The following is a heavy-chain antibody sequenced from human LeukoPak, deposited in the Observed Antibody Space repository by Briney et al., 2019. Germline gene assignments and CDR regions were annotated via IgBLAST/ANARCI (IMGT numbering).Heavy chain of an antibody. D-gene: IGHD6-6*01. CDR1: GGSISSYY. J-gene: IGHJ4*02. Sequence: SETLSLTCTVSGGSISSYYWSWIRQPPGKGLEWIGYIYYSGSTNYNPSLKSRVTISVDTSKNQFSLKLSSVTAADTAVYYCARVEYSSSSFDYWGQGTLVTVSS. CDR2: IYYSGST. CDR3: ARVEYSSSSFDY. V-gene: IGHV4-59*01.